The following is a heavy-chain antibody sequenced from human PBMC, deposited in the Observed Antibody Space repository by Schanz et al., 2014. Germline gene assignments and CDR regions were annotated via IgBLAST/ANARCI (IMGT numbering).Heavy chain of an antibody. V-gene: IGHV3-30*04. J-gene: IGHJ4*02. Sequence: QVQLVESGGGVVQPGRSLRLSCAASGFTFSSYALHWVRQAPGKGLEWVAFVPFDGSQKFYADSVKGRFTISRDNSKNTVYLQMNSLRPGDTAVYYCEREASNDIVLVPGAVFDHWGQGILVTVSP. CDR3: EREASNDIVLVPGAVFDH. CDR2: VPFDGSQK. D-gene: IGHD2-2*01. CDR1: GFTFSSYA.